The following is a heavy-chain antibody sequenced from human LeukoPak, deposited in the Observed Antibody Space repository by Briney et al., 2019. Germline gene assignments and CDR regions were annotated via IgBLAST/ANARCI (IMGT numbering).Heavy chain of an antibody. V-gene: IGHV1-18*01. CDR1: GYTFTSYG. Sequence: GASVMVSCKASGYTFTSYGISWVRQAPGQGLEWMGWISAYNGNTNYAQKLQGRVTMTTDTSTSTAYMELRSLRSDDTAVYYCARDLFACSSTSCYHETFDPWGQGTLVTVSS. D-gene: IGHD2-2*01. CDR2: ISAYNGNT. J-gene: IGHJ5*02. CDR3: ARDLFACSSTSCYHETFDP.